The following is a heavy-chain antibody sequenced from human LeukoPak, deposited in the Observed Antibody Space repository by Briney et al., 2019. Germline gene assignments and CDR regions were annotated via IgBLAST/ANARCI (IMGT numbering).Heavy chain of an antibody. V-gene: IGHV3-7*01. J-gene: IGHJ4*02. CDR1: GFTFSSYW. CDR2: IKQDGSEK. Sequence: GGSLRLSCAASGFTFSSYWMSWVRQAPGKGLEWVANIKQDGSEKYYVDSVKGRFTISRDNAKNSLYLQMNSLRAEDTAVYYCASAYGSGHYYFDYWGQGTLVTVSS. CDR3: ASAYGSGHYYFDY. D-gene: IGHD3-10*01.